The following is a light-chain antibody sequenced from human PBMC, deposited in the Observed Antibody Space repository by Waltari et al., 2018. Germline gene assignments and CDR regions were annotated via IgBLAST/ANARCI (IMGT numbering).Light chain of an antibody. Sequence: DIVMTQSPDSLAVSLGERVTINCKSSQSVLYSSYSQNYLTWYQQKPGQPPKLLIYWASARESGVPDRFSGSESGTDFTLTISSLQAEDVAVYYCQQYYDIPWTFGQGTKVEIK. J-gene: IGKJ1*01. CDR1: QSVLYSSYSQNY. V-gene: IGKV4-1*01. CDR3: QQYYDIPWT. CDR2: WAS.